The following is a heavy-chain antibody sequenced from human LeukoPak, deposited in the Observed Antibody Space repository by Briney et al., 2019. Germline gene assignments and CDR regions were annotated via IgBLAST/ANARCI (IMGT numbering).Heavy chain of an antibody. D-gene: IGHD3-9*01. CDR2: SHYSGSA. Sequence: SETLSLTCTVSGGSVSSGNYYWAWIRQSPGKGLEWLASSHYSGSAYDNPSLKSRALVSEDTSKNQFSLKLRSVTAADTGVYFCARSLHDTLTGFHWFDPWGQGTLVIVSS. CDR3: ARSLHDTLTGFHWFDP. J-gene: IGHJ5*02. CDR1: GGSVSSGNYY. V-gene: IGHV4-39*01.